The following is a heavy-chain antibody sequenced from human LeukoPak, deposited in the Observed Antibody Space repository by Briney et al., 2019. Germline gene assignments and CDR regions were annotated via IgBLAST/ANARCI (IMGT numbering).Heavy chain of an antibody. V-gene: IGHV4-59*01. D-gene: IGHD5-12*01. CDR1: GGSISSYY. J-gene: IGHJ4*02. Sequence: SETLSLTCTVSGGSISSYYWSWIRQPPGKGLEWIGYIYYSGSTNYNPSLKSRVTISVDTSKNQFSLKLSSVTAADTAVYYCAGSSGYDPRFDYWGQGTLVTVSS. CDR2: IYYSGST. CDR3: AGSSGYDPRFDY.